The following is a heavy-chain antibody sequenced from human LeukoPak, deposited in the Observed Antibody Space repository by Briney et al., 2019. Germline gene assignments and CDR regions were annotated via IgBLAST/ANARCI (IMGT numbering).Heavy chain of an antibody. D-gene: IGHD3-9*01. CDR2: ISGSGGST. CDR3: AKTTGVDYDILTGCFNY. V-gene: IGHV3-23*01. Sequence: GGSLRLSCAASGFTFSSNAMSWVRQAPGKGLEWVSAISGSGGSTYYADSVKGRFTISRDNSKNTLYLQMNSLRAEDTAVYYCAKTTGVDYDILTGCFNYWGQGTLVTVSS. J-gene: IGHJ4*02. CDR1: GFTFSSNA.